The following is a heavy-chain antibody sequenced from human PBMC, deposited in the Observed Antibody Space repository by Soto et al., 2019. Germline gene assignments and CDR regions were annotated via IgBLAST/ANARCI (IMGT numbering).Heavy chain of an antibody. CDR1: GYTFTSYA. V-gene: IGHV1-3*01. J-gene: IGHJ6*02. Sequence: QVQLVQSGAEAKKPGASVKVSCKASGYTFTSYAMHWVRQAPGQRLEWMGWINAGNGNTKYSQKFQGRVTITRDTSASTAYMELSSLRSEDTAVYYGARYGRPRYGMDVWGQGTTVTVCS. CDR3: ARYGRPRYGMDV. CDR2: INAGNGNT. D-gene: IGHD4-17*01.